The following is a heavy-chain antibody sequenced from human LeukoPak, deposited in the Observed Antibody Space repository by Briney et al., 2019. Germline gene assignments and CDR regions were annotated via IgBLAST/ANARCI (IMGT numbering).Heavy chain of an antibody. CDR2: INPNSGDT. V-gene: IGHV1-2*02. CDR1: GYTFTGYY. J-gene: IGHJ5*02. Sequence: ASVKVSCKASGYTFTGYYMHWVRRAPGQGLEWMGWINPNSGDTNYAQRFQGRVTMTRDTSISTAYMELSRLTSDDTAVYYCARPTLQTLGAWGQGTLVTVSS. CDR3: ARPTLQTLGA. D-gene: IGHD3-10*01.